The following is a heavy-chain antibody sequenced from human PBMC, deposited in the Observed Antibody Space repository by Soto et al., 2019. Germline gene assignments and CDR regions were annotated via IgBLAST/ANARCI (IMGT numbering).Heavy chain of an antibody. Sequence: QVQLVESGGGVVQPGRSLRLSCAASGFTFSSYGMHWVRQAPGKGLEWVAVIWYDGSNKYYADSVKGRFTISRDNSKNTLYLQMNSLRAEDTAVYYCARDKRIDYGDYVSQEALDYWGQGTLVTVSS. V-gene: IGHV3-33*01. D-gene: IGHD4-17*01. CDR1: GFTFSSYG. CDR3: ARDKRIDYGDYVSQEALDY. CDR2: IWYDGSNK. J-gene: IGHJ4*02.